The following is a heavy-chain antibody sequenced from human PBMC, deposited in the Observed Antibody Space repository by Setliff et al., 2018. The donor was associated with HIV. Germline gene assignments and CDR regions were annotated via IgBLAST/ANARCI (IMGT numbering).Heavy chain of an antibody. V-gene: IGHV3-33*05. CDR2: IEHDGSKK. J-gene: IGHJ6*02. CDR1: GFTFSTYG. D-gene: IGHD3-16*01. CDR3: ARAPRGG. Sequence: PGGSLRLSCAVSGFTFSTYGMHWVRQAPGKGLEWVTFIEHDGSKKFYADSVKGRFTISRDNSKNTLYLQMNSLRAEDTAVYYCARAPRGGWGQGTTVTVSS.